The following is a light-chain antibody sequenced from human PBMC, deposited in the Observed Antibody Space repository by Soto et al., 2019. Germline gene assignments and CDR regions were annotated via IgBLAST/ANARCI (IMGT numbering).Light chain of an antibody. V-gene: IGLV2-14*01. CDR1: SGDVGAYKY. CDR3: SSYTGSSHVV. CDR2: EVS. Sequence: QSALTQPASVSGSPGQSITISCTGTSGDVGAYKYVSWYQQHPGKAPKVMIYEVSDRPSGVSSRFSGSKSGNTASLTISGRLVEDEADYYCSSYTGSSHVVFVGGIMLTAL. J-gene: IGLJ2*01.